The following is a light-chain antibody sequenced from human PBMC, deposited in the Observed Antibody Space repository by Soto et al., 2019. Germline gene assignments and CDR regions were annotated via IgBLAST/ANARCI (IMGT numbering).Light chain of an antibody. J-gene: IGKJ4*01. CDR2: GAS. CDR3: QQYHHWPVT. V-gene: IGKV3-15*01. CDR1: QSVSSSY. Sequence: EIVLTQSPGTLSLSPGERATLSCRASQSVSSSYLAWYQHTPGQAPRLLISGASTGATGLPSRFSGSGSGTDFTLTINSLQSEDVAVYYCQQYHHWPVTFGGGTKVEIK.